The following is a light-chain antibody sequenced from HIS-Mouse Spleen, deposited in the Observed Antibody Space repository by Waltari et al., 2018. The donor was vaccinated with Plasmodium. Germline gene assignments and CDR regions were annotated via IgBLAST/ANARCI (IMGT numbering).Light chain of an antibody. CDR2: GAS. V-gene: IGKV3-15*01. J-gene: IGKJ2*01. Sequence: DIVMTQSPATLSVSPGESATLSCRASQSVSSNLAWYQQKPGPAPRLLIYGASTRATGIPARFSGSGSGTEFTLTISSLQSEDFAVYYCQQYNNWPPYTFGQGTKLEIK. CDR1: QSVSSN. CDR3: QQYNNWPPYT.